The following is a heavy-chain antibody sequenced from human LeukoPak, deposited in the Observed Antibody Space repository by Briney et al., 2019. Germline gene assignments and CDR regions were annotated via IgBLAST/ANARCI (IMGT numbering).Heavy chain of an antibody. CDR2: ISGYNGNT. CDR3: ARSRTAAGSFVY. Sequence: ASVKVSCKASGYTFTSYGISWVRQAPGQGLEWMGWISGYNGNTNYAQKLQGRVTMTTDTSTSTAYMELRSLRSDDTAVYYCARSRTAAGSFVYWGQGTLVTVSS. J-gene: IGHJ4*02. CDR1: GYTFTSYG. D-gene: IGHD6-13*01. V-gene: IGHV1-18*01.